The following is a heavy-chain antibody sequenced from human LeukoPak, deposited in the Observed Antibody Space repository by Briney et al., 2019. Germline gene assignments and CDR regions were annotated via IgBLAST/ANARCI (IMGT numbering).Heavy chain of an antibody. CDR1: GFTFSSYW. CDR3: ARASCGGDCYRDPDAFDI. J-gene: IGHJ3*02. V-gene: IGHV3-7*01. D-gene: IGHD2-21*02. CDR2: IKQDGSEK. Sequence: GGSLRLSCAASGFTFSSYWMSWVRQAPGKGLEWVANIKQDGSEKYYVGSVKGRFTISRDNAKNSLYLQMNSLRAEDTAVYYCARASCGGDCYRDPDAFDIWGQGTMVTVSS.